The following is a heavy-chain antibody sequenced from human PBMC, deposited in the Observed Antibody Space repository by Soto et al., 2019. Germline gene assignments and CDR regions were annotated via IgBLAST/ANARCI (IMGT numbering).Heavy chain of an antibody. CDR2: IYWDDDK. V-gene: IGHV2-5*02. Sequence: QITLNESGPTVVRPTETLTLTCRFSGFSLTTSGVGVGWIRQSPGKAQEWLALIYWDDDKRYSASLKSRLTITNDTSKNQVVLTVSDLDPTDTATYYCAHRVLRTVFGLVTTTAIYFDFWGQGTPVAVSS. CDR3: AHRVLRTVFGLVTTTAIYFDF. CDR1: GFSLTTSGVG. D-gene: IGHD3-3*01. J-gene: IGHJ4*02.